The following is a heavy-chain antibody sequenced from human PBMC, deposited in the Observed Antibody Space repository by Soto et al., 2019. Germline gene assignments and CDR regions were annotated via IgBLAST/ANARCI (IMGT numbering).Heavy chain of an antibody. CDR1: GFTFSSYA. D-gene: IGHD2-2*01. CDR2: ISGSGGST. Sequence: GGSLRLSCAASGFTFSSYAMSWVRQAPGKGLEWVSAISGSGGSTYYADSVKGRFTISRDNSKNTLYLQMNSLRAEDTAVYYCARDLADIVLVPAANAFDIWGQGTMVTVSS. V-gene: IGHV3-23*01. CDR3: ARDLADIVLVPAANAFDI. J-gene: IGHJ3*02.